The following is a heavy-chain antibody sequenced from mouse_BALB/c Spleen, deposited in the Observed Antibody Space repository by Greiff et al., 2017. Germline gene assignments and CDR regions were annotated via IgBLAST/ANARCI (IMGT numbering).Heavy chain of an antibody. D-gene: IGHD1-1*01. V-gene: IGHV3-6*02. Sequence: ESGPGLVKPSQSLSLTCSVTGYSITSGYYWNWIRQFPGNKLEWMGYISYDGSNNYNPSLKNRISITRDTSKNQFFLKLNSVTTEDTATYYCARGIVYYGSSLYFDYWGQGTTLTVSS. CDR1: GYSITSGYY. CDR2: ISYDGSN. CDR3: ARGIVYYGSSLYFDY. J-gene: IGHJ2*01.